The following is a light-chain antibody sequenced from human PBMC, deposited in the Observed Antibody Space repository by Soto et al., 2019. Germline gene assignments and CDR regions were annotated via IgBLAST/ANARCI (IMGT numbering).Light chain of an antibody. CDR3: QQYNSSPFT. J-gene: IGKJ3*01. V-gene: IGKV1-5*03. Sequence: DIQMTQSPSTLSASVGDRVTITCRASQSISSWLAWYHQKPGKAPKLLIYKASSLESGVPSRFSGSGSGTEFTLTISSLQPDYLATYYCQQYNSSPFTFGPGTKVDIK. CDR2: KAS. CDR1: QSISSW.